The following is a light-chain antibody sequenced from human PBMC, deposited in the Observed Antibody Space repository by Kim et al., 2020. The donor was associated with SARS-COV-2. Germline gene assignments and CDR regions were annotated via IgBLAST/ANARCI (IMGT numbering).Light chain of an antibody. Sequence: PGKTARMTCGGNNSGSKSVHGYQQKPGQAPVLVIYYDSDRPSGIPERFSGSNSGNTATLTISRVEAGDEADYYCQVWDSSSDLVVFGGGTKLTVL. V-gene: IGLV3-21*04. CDR3: QVWDSSSDLVV. J-gene: IGLJ2*01. CDR2: YDS. CDR1: NSGSKS.